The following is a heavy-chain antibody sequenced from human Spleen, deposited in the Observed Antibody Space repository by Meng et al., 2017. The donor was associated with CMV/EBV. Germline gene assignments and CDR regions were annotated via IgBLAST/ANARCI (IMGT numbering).Heavy chain of an antibody. Sequence: SLRVSYEGSGFIFGDFWMNWVRQAPGKGLEWVASIERDGREKFYVDSVKGRFTISRDNARNTLYLQMNSLRDDDTAVYYCYMGHYSGAWGQGTLVTVSS. CDR1: GFIFGDFW. D-gene: IGHD2-21*01. CDR3: YMGHYSGA. CDR2: IERDGREK. J-gene: IGHJ5*02. V-gene: IGHV3-7*01.